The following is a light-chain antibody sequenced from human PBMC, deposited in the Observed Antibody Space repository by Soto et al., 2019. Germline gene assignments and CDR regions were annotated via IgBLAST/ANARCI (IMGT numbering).Light chain of an antibody. CDR1: SSDVGAYNY. V-gene: IGLV2-8*01. CDR3: NSYVTSNVVV. J-gene: IGLJ2*01. Sequence: QSALTQPPSASGSPGQSVTISCTGTSSDVGAYNYVSWYQQHPGKAPKLIIYEVNKRPSGVPARFSGSKSGNTASLTVSGLQAEDEAVYYCNSYVTSNVVVFGGGTKLTVL. CDR2: EVN.